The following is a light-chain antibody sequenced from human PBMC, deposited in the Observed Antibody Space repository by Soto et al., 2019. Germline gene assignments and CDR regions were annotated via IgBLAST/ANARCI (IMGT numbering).Light chain of an antibody. J-gene: IGKJ1*01. Sequence: EIVLSQSPGTLSLSPGERATLSCRASQSVRSSYLAWYQQKPVQAPRRLIYDASSRATGIPDRFSGSGSGTDFTLTISRLEPEDFAVYYCHQYGSSSWTFGQGTKVDTK. V-gene: IGKV3-20*01. CDR1: QSVRSSY. CDR3: HQYGSSSWT. CDR2: DAS.